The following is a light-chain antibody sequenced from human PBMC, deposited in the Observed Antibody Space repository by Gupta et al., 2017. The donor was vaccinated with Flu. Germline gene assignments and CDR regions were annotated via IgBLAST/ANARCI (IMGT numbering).Light chain of an antibody. J-gene: IGLJ1*01. V-gene: IGLV2-14*03. CDR3: CSYTSSSTLV. Sequence: CTGTSSDVGTYNYVSWYQQHPGKAPKLMIYDVSNRPSGVSNRFSGSKSGNTASLTISGLQAEDEADFYCCSYTSSSTLVFGTGTKVTVL. CDR2: DVS. CDR1: SSDVGTYNY.